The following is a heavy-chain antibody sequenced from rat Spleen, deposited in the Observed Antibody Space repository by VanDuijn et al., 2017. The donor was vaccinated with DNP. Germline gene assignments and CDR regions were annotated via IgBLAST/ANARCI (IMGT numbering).Heavy chain of an antibody. CDR2: ISTSGGST. CDR1: GFTFSSFP. J-gene: IGHJ2*01. V-gene: IGHV5-46*01. D-gene: IGHD1-4*01. CDR3: TRAHPGITNLFDY. Sequence: EVQLVESGGGLVQPGRSMKLSCAASGFTFSSFPMAWVRQAPTKGLEWVATISTSGGSTYYRDSVKGRFTISRDNAKSTLYLQMNSLRSEDTATYYCTRAHPGITNLFDYWGQGVMVTVSS.